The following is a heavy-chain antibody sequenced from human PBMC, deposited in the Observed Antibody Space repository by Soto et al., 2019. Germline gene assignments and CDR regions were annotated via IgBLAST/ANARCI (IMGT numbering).Heavy chain of an antibody. CDR3: AREWKYFDY. D-gene: IGHD1-1*01. CDR1: GGSIGTDY. J-gene: IGHJ4*02. V-gene: IGHV4-59*01. Sequence: SETLSLTCSVSGGSIGTDYWSWIRQPPGKGLQWIGYIYYSGSTKYNPSLKSRVTISLATSKNQFSLKLNSVTAADTALYYCAREWKYFDYGGQGILVTVS. CDR2: IYYSGST.